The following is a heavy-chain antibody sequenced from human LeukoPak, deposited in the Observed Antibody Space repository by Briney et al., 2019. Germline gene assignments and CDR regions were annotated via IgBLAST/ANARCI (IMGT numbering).Heavy chain of an antibody. Sequence: GGSLRLSCAASGFTFSSYGMHWVRQAPGKGLEWVAFIRYDGSNKYYADSVKGRFTISRDNSKNTLYLQMNSLRAEDTAVYYCAKDFSNILLWFGEFDPWGQGTLVTVSS. J-gene: IGHJ5*02. CDR3: AKDFSNILLWFGEFDP. V-gene: IGHV3-30*02. D-gene: IGHD3-10*01. CDR1: GFTFSSYG. CDR2: IRYDGSNK.